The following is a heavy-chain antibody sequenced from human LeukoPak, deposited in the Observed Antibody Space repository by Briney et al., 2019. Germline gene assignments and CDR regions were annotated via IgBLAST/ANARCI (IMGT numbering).Heavy chain of an antibody. J-gene: IGHJ4*02. CDR3: ARQLGSRLGDLFFDY. CDR2: IYPGDSDT. D-gene: IGHD3-16*01. V-gene: IGHV5-51*01. CDR1: GYNFNSYW. Sequence: GESLKISCKGSGYNFNSYWIGWVRQMPGKGLEWMGIIYPGDSDTRYSPSFQGQVTISADKSINTAYLQWSSLKASDTAIYYCARQLGSRLGDLFFDYWGQGTLVTVSS.